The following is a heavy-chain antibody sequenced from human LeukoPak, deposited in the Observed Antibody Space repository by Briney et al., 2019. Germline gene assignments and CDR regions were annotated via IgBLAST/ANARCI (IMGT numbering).Heavy chain of an antibody. V-gene: IGHV3-74*01. Sequence: GGSLRLSCAASGFTFSSYWMHWVRQAPGKGLVWVSRINSDGSSTSYADSVKGRFTISRDNAKNTLYLQMNSLRAEDTAVYYCARDYPQLAYCGGDCRPYFDYWGQGTLVTVSS. J-gene: IGHJ4*02. CDR1: GFTFSSYW. D-gene: IGHD2-21*02. CDR2: INSDGSST. CDR3: ARDYPQLAYCGGDCRPYFDY.